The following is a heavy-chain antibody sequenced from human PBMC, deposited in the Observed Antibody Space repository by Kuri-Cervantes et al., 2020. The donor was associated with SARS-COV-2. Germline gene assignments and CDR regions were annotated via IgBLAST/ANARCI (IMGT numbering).Heavy chain of an antibody. V-gene: IGHV3-30*18. D-gene: IGHD3-10*01. J-gene: IGHJ6*02. CDR1: GFTFSSYG. CDR3: AKNMVRGVTTDV. CDR2: ISYDGSNK. Sequence: GESLKISCAASGFTFSSYGMHWVRQAPGKGLEWVAVISYDGSNKYYADSVKGRFTISRDNSKNTLYLQMSSLRAEDTAVYYCAKNMVRGVTTDVWGQGTTVTVSS.